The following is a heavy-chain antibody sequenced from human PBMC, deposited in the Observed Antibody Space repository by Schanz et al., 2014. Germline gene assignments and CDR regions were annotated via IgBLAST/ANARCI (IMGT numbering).Heavy chain of an antibody. CDR2: ISSGGGST. D-gene: IGHD2-2*01. J-gene: IGHJ6*03. V-gene: IGHV3-23*04. CDR3: ARVKYCTITRCYRTETEGIYYMDV. CDR1: GFNFSSYS. Sequence: EVKMVESGGGLVKPGGSLRLSCAASGFNFSSYSLNWVRQAPGKGLEWVSSISSGGGSTYYADSVKGRFTISRDNSKNTLYLQMKSLRAEDTAVYYCARVKYCTITRCYRTETEGIYYMDVWGKGTTVTVSS.